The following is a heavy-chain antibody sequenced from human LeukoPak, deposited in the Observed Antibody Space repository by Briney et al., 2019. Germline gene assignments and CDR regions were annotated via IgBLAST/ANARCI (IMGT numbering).Heavy chain of an antibody. CDR1: GYIFSNYG. J-gene: IGHJ5*02. D-gene: IGHD7-27*01. V-gene: IGHV1-18*01. CDR3: ARDFAWGSGGAPIDDNWLDP. CDR2: ISSGGNT. Sequence: ASVKVSCKATGYIFSNYGISWVRQAPGHGLEWMGWISSGGNTNYAPKFQDRATMTTDASTSTAYMELRSLRFDDTAVYYCARDFAWGSGGAPIDDNWLDPWGQGTLVTVSS.